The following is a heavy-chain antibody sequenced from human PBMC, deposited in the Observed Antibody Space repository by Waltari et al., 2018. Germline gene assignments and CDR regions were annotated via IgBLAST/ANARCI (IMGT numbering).Heavy chain of an antibody. CDR1: GYSFTRYW. CDR3: ARQPLHSYGIRHFDY. V-gene: IGHV5-51*01. CDR2: IYPGDSNT. D-gene: IGHD5-18*01. Sequence: EVQLVQSGAELKKPGASLKISCEGSGYSFTRYWNGWVRQMPGKGLEWMGVIYPGDSNTRYSPSFQGQVTISVDNSITTAYLQWSSLKASDTAIYFCARQPLHSYGIRHFDYWGQGTPVTVS. J-gene: IGHJ4*02.